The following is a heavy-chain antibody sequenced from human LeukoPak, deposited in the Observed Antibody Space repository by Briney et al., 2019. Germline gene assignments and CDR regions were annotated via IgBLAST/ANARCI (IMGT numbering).Heavy chain of an antibody. CDR1: GGSISSYY. CDR2: IYYSGST. J-gene: IGHJ3*02. Sequence: SETLSLTCTVSGGSISSYYWSWIRQPPGKGLEWIGYIYYSGSTNYNPSLKSRVTISVGTSKNQFSLKLSSVTAADTAVYYCARQTDAVAQGHAFDIWGQGTMVTVSS. V-gene: IGHV4-59*08. D-gene: IGHD2-15*01. CDR3: ARQTDAVAQGHAFDI.